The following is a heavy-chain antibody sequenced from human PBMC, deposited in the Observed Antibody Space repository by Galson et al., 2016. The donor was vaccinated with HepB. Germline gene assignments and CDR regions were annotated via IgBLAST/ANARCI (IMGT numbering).Heavy chain of an antibody. CDR3: ARDEGKSSYDGNWYYYGMDV. D-gene: IGHD5-12*01. CDR1: GYTFTGYY. J-gene: IGHJ6*04. V-gene: IGHV1-2*02. CDR2: INPNSGGT. Sequence: SVKVSCKASGYTFTGYYMQWVRQAPGQGLEWMGWINPNSGGTNYAQKFQGRVTMTRDTSISTAYMELSRLRSDDTAVYYCARDEGKSSYDGNWYYYGMDVWGKGTTVTVSS.